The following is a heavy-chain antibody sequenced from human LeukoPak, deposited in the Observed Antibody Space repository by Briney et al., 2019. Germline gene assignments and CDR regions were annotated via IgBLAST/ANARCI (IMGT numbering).Heavy chain of an antibody. Sequence: GGSLRLSCAASGFTFSSYAMSWVRQAPGKGLEWVSTISGSGGNTYYGDSVKGRFTISRDNSNNTLYLQMNSLRAEDTAVYYCAKKMSITAASQVDYWGQGTLVTVSS. J-gene: IGHJ4*02. D-gene: IGHD1-20*01. V-gene: IGHV3-23*01. CDR2: ISGSGGNT. CDR3: AKKMSITAASQVDY. CDR1: GFTFSSYA.